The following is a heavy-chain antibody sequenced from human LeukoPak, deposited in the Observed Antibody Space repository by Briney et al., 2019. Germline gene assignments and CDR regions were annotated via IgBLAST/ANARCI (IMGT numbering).Heavy chain of an antibody. CDR1: GFTFSSYA. J-gene: IGHJ4*02. CDR3: AKTVDSSGYYYDY. CDR2: ISSSGGST. V-gene: IGHV3-23*01. D-gene: IGHD3-22*01. Sequence: GSLRLSCAASGFTFSSYAMSWVRQAPGKGLEWVSAISSSGGSTYYADSVKGRFTISRDNSKNTLYLQMNSLRAEDTAVYYCAKTVDSSGYYYDYWGQGTLVTVSS.